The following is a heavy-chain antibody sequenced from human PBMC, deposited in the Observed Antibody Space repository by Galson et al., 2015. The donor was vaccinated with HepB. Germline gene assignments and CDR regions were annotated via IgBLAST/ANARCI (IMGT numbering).Heavy chain of an antibody. V-gene: IGHV1-2*02. CDR2: INPNSGGT. J-gene: IGHJ4*02. D-gene: IGHD2-15*01. Sequence: SVKVSCKASGYTFTGYYMHWVRQAPGQGLEWMGWINPNSGGTNYAQKFQGRVSMTRDTSISTAYMELSRLRSDDTAVYYCARALGYCSGGSCYSLPFDYWGQGTLVTVSS. CDR1: GYTFTGYY. CDR3: ARALGYCSGGSCYSLPFDY.